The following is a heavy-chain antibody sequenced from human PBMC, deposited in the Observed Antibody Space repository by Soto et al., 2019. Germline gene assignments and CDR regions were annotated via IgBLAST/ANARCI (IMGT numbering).Heavy chain of an antibody. J-gene: IGHJ4*02. CDR3: AHIVVAGLGFYFDS. CDR2: IYWDDDK. Sequence: QITLKESGPTLVKPTQTLTLTCTFSGFSLSSTRMAVGWIRQPPGKALEWLALIYWDDDKRYSPFLKSRLTDPKDTTKNQVVLKSSSLDPVDTARYYCAHIVVAGLGFYFDSGGQGTLVTVPS. CDR1: GFSLSSTRMA. D-gene: IGHD6-19*01. V-gene: IGHV2-5*02.